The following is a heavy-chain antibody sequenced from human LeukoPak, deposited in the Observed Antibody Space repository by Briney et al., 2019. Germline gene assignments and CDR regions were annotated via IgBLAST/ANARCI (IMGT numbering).Heavy chain of an antibody. J-gene: IGHJ2*01. D-gene: IGHD2-15*01. CDR2: IYYSGST. CDR1: GGSISSYY. Sequence: SETLSLTCTVSGGSISSYYWSWIRQPPGKGLEWIGYIYYSGSTNYNPSLKSRVTISVDTSKNQFSLKLSSVTAADTAVYYCARDPHHVGDWYFDLWGRGTLVTVSS. V-gene: IGHV4-59*01. CDR3: ARDPHHVGDWYFDL.